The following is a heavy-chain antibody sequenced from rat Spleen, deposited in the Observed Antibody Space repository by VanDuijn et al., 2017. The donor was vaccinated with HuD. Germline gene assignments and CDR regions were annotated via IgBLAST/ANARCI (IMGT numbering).Heavy chain of an antibody. J-gene: IGHJ3*01. Sequence: QVLLTESGPGLVPPSQTLSLTCTVSGFALPSNAVIWVRQPTGRGLEWIATISSGVPTYYNSALKSRLSISRDTSKSQVFLEMNSLQTEDTAIYFCTRDHSYWGSYYPGGFAYWGQGTLVTVSS. CDR3: TRDHSYWGSYYPGGFAY. CDR2: ISSGVPT. D-gene: IGHD1-12*02. CDR1: GFALPSNA. V-gene: IGHV2S12*01.